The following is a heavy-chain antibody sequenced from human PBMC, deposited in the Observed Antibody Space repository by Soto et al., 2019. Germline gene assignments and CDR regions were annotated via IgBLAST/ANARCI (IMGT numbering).Heavy chain of an antibody. J-gene: IGHJ6*02. D-gene: IGHD3-3*01. V-gene: IGHV2-70*04. CDR2: IDWDDDK. CDR1: GFSLSTSGMR. CDR3: ARDRAKYYDFWSGRNSVYYYGMDV. Sequence: SGPTLVNPTQTLTLTCTFSGFSLSTSGMRVSWIRQPPGKALEWLARIDWDDDKFYSTSLKTRLTISKDTSKNQVVLTMTNMDTVDTATYYCARDRAKYYDFWSGRNSVYYYGMDVWGQGNTVRVS.